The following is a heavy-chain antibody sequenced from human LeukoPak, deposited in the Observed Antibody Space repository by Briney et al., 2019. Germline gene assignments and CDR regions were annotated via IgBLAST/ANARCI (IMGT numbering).Heavy chain of an antibody. D-gene: IGHD3-16*01. V-gene: IGHV4-30-2*01. CDR2: IYHSGST. CDR1: GGSISSGGYS. Sequence: SQTLSLTCAVSGGSISSGGYSWICIPPAPGKDREGIVYIYHSGSTYYTPSLKIPVTISVDRSKNQFSLNLISGTATAVAVYNSARDGGGHVPYVQHWGQGTLVTVSS. CDR3: ARDGGGHVPYVQH. J-gene: IGHJ1*01.